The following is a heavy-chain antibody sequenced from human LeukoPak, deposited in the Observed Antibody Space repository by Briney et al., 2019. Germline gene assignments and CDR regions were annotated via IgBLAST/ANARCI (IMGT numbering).Heavy chain of an antibody. CDR3: ATVAAGRDYYMDV. D-gene: IGHD6-13*01. V-gene: IGHV4-4*07. Sequence: SETLSLACTVSGGSISSYYWSWIRQPAGKGLEWIGRIYTSGSTNYNPSLKSRVTMSVDTPKNQFSLKLSSVTAADTAVYYCATVAAGRDYYMDVWGKGTTVTVSS. CDR1: GGSISSYY. J-gene: IGHJ6*03. CDR2: IYTSGST.